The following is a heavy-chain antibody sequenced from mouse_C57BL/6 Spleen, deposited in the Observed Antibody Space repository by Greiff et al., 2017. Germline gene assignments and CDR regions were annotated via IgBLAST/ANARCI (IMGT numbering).Heavy chain of an antibody. CDR2: IDPSDSYT. CDR1: GYTFTSYW. V-gene: IGHV1-69*01. D-gene: IGHD1-1*01. CDR3: ARGGTTVVVDSFDY. J-gene: IGHJ2*01. Sequence: VQLQQPGAELVMPGASVKLSCKASGYTFTSYWMHWVKQRPGQGLEWIGEIDPSDSYTNYNQKFKGKSTLTVDKSSTTAYMQLSSLTSEDSAVYYCARGGTTVVVDSFDYWGQGTTLTVSS.